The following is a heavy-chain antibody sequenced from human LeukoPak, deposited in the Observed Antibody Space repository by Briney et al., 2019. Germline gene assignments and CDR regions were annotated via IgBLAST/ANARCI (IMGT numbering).Heavy chain of an antibody. J-gene: IGHJ6*02. D-gene: IGHD3-22*01. Sequence: GGSLRLSCAASGFTFSSYGMNWVRRAPGKGLEWISYMNSDSSTIYHADSVRGRFTISRDNAKNTLYLQMNSLRGEDTAVYYCARGYDYDSSAYPGGYYGMDVWGQGTTVTVSS. CDR1: GFTFSSYG. V-gene: IGHV3-48*04. CDR3: ARGYDYDSSAYPGGYYGMDV. CDR2: MNSDSSTI.